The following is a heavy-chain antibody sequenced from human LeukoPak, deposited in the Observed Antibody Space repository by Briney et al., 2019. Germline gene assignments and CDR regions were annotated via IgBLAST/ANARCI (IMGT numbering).Heavy chain of an antibody. J-gene: IGHJ4*02. D-gene: IGHD5-18*01. CDR2: ISTTSTI. V-gene: IGHV3-48*02. CDR3: ARGDTASDY. CDR1: GFTFSNYG. Sequence: GGSLRLSCAASGFTFSNYGMNWVRQAPGKGLECVSYISTTSTIYYADSVKGRFTISRDSAKNSLYLQMNSLRDEDTAVYYCARGDTASDYWGQGTLVTVSS.